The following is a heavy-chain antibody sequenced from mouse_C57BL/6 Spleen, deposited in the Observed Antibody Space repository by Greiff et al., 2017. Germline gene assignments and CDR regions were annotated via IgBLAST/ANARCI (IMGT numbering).Heavy chain of an antibody. CDR2: ISGGGGNT. D-gene: IGHD2-1*01. J-gene: IGHJ4*01. V-gene: IGHV5-9*04. CDR3: ARGALYYGNPYDAMDY. Sequence: EVQLVESGGGLVKPGGSLKLSCAASGFTFSSYTMSWVRQTPEKRLEWVATISGGGGNTYYTDSVKGRFTISSDNAKNTLYLQLSSLRSEDTAVYYCARGALYYGNPYDAMDYWGQGTSVTVSS. CDR1: GFTFSSYT.